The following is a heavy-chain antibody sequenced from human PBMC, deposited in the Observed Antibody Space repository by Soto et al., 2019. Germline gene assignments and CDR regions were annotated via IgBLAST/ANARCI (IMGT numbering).Heavy chain of an antibody. CDR2: ISAYNGNT. CDR1: GYTFTSYG. Sequence: GASVKVSCKASGYTFTSYGISWVRQAPGQGLEWMGWISAYNGNTNYAQKLQGRVTMTTDTSTSTAYMELRSLRSDDTAVYYCARLTPEIQWLRPHYSYYGMDVWGQATTVTVSS. CDR3: ARLTPEIQWLRPHYSYYGMDV. J-gene: IGHJ6*02. D-gene: IGHD6-19*01. V-gene: IGHV1-18*01.